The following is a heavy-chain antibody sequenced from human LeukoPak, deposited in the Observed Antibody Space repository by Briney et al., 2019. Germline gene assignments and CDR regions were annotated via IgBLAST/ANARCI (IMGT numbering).Heavy chain of an antibody. V-gene: IGHV3-53*01. CDR3: AKGNCRGTSCYSDY. CDR2: IYSDGST. CDR1: GFAVSSSY. J-gene: IGHJ4*02. D-gene: IGHD2-2*02. Sequence: PAGSLRLSCAASGFAVSSSYISWVRQAPGRGLEWGSVIYSDGSTYYADSVKGRFTISRDNSKDTLYLQMNSLRAEDTAVYYCAKGNCRGTSCYSDYWGQGTLVTVSS.